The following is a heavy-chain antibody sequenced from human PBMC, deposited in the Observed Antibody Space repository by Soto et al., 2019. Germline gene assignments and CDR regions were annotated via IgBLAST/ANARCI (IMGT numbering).Heavy chain of an antibody. D-gene: IGHD3-22*01. J-gene: IGHJ4*02. V-gene: IGHV4-31*03. CDR3: AREMNYYDTSGDSYFDY. CDR1: GGSISSGSYH. CDR2: IYYSGTT. Sequence: SETLSLTCTVSGGSISSGSYHWSWIRQHPGKGLEWIGYIYYSGTTYYNPSLKSRVTISVDTSKNQFSLRLSSVTAADTAVYYCAREMNYYDTSGDSYFDYWGQGTLVTVSS.